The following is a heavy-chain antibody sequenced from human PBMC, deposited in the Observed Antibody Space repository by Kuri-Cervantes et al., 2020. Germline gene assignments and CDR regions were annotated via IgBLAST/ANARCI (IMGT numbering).Heavy chain of an antibody. CDR2: IYTSGST. D-gene: IGHD3-22*01. J-gene: IGHJ4*02. V-gene: IGHV4-4*07. CDR3: VRGDTTGLYYFDY. Sequence: ESLKISCTVSGGSISYYYWGWIRQPAGKGLEWIGRIYTSGSTYYNPSLKSRVTISVDKSKNQFSLKLSSVTAADTALYYCVRGDTTGLYYFDYWGQGALVTVSS. CDR1: GGSISYYY.